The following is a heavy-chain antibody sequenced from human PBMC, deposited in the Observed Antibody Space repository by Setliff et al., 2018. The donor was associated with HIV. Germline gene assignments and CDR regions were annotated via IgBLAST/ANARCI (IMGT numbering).Heavy chain of an antibody. CDR1: GYTFTTYG. CDR3: ARDPTGGAARFDY. V-gene: IGHV1-18*04. J-gene: IGHJ4*02. Sequence: GASVKVSCKASGYTFTTYGVNWVRQAPGQGLEWMGWINSYNGNTKFAQKFQGRVTMTTDTSTTTAFMELIGLKSEDTAVYYCARDPTGGAARFDYWGQGTLVTVSS. CDR2: INSYNGNT. D-gene: IGHD6-6*01.